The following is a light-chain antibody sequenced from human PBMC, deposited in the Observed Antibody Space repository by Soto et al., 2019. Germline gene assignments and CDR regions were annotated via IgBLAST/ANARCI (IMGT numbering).Light chain of an antibody. Sequence: EIVMTQSPATLSVSPGERATLSCRASQSVSSNLAWYQQTPGQAPRLLIYGASTRATGIPARFSGSGSGTDFTLTISGLQSEDFAVYYCQQYDNWPSLTFRGGTKVEIK. CDR2: GAS. V-gene: IGKV3-15*01. CDR1: QSVSSN. J-gene: IGKJ4*01. CDR3: QQYDNWPSLT.